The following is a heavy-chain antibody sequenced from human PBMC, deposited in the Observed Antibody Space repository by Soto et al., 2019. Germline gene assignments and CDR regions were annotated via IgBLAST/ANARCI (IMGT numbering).Heavy chain of an antibody. CDR1: GFTFSSYA. CDR2: ISGSGGST. V-gene: IGHV3-23*01. D-gene: IGHD1-26*01. CDR3: AKDISILVGATTHPFFLYYFDY. J-gene: IGHJ4*02. Sequence: GSLRLSCAASGFTFSSYAMSWVRQAPGKGLEWVSAISGSGGSTYYADSVKGRFTISRDNSKNTLYLQMNSLRAEDTAVYYCAKDISILVGATTHPFFLYYFDYWGQGPLVTVPS.